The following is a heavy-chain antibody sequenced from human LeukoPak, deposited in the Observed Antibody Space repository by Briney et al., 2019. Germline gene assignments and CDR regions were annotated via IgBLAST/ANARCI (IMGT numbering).Heavy chain of an antibody. CDR3: ARAYTALNYGSGSYYTNWFDP. V-gene: IGHV4-34*01. CDR1: GGSFGGYY. Sequence: SETLSLTCAVYGGSFGGYYWSWIRQPPGKGLEWIGEINHSGSTNYNPSLKSRVTISVDTSKNQFSLKLSSVTAADTAVYYCARAYTALNYGSGSYYTNWFDPWGQGTLVTVSS. CDR2: INHSGST. D-gene: IGHD3-10*01. J-gene: IGHJ5*02.